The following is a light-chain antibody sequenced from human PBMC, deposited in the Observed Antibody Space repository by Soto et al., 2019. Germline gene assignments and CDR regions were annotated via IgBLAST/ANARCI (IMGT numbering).Light chain of an antibody. CDR3: QQYTDWPWVT. Sequence: EIVMTQSPATLSLSPGETATRSCMASQRVHSNLAWFQQHPGQAPRLLIYGASSRATGIPVRFSGSGSGTEFTLPISSLQPEDFAVYYCQQYTDWPWVTFGGGTKGGIK. CDR1: QRVHSN. J-gene: IGKJ4*01. V-gene: IGKV3-15*01. CDR2: GAS.